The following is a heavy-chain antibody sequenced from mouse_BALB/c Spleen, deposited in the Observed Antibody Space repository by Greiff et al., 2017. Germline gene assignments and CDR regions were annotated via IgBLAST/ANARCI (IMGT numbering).Heavy chain of an antibody. CDR2: INPSNGGT. Sequence: VQLQQSGAELVKPGASVKLSCKASGYTFTSYYMYWVKQRPGQGLEWIGEINPSNGGTNFNEKFKSKATLTVDKSSSTAYMQLSSLTSEDSAVYYCTRRDYGPYAMDYWGQGTSVTVSS. CDR3: TRRDYGPYAMDY. J-gene: IGHJ4*01. V-gene: IGHV1S81*02. D-gene: IGHD1-1*01. CDR1: GYTFTSYY.